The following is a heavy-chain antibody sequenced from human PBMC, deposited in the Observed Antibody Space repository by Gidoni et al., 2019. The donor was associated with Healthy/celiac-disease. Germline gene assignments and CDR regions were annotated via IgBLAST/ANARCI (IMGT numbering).Heavy chain of an antibody. D-gene: IGHD3-3*01. CDR3: ARAPNYDFWSGYYNGAPTSLDP. Sequence: RFTISRDNAKNSLYLQMNSLRAEDTAVYYCARAPNYDFWSGYYNGAPTSLDPWGQGTLVTVSS. J-gene: IGHJ5*02. V-gene: IGHV3-11*06.